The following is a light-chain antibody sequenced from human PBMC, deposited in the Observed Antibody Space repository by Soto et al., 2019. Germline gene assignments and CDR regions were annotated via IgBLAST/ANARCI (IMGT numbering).Light chain of an antibody. CDR3: WAYAGSNSYV. CDR2: EVD. V-gene: IGLV2-23*02. Sequence: QSVLTQPASLSGSPGQSITISCTGTSSDIGSYNLVSWYQQHPGKVPKVMIYEVDKRPSGVSNRFSGSKSGNTASLTISGLQAEDEADYYCWAYAGSNSYVFGTGTRSPS. J-gene: IGLJ1*01. CDR1: SSDIGSYNL.